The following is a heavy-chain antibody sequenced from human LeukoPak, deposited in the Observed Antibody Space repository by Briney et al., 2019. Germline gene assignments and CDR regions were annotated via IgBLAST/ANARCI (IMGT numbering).Heavy chain of an antibody. D-gene: IGHD1-26*01. Sequence: SETLSLTCTVSGDSTSSSSYYWGWIRQPPGKGLEWIGSSYFSGSTYYNPSLKSRVTISDDTSKNQFSLKLTSVTAADTAVYYCARIVGAADYFDHWGQGTLVPASS. CDR2: SYFSGST. CDR3: ARIVGAADYFDH. V-gene: IGHV4-39*01. J-gene: IGHJ4*02. CDR1: GDSTSSSSYY.